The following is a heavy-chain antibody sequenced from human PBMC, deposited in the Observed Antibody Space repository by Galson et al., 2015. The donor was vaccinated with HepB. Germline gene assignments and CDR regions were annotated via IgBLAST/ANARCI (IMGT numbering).Heavy chain of an antibody. V-gene: IGHV3-9*01. J-gene: IGHJ4*02. CDR3: AKAGGGGVFGHFDY. Sequence: SLRLSCAASAFTFGDYAMHWFRQAPGKGLEWVSGISWNSDRIGYADSVKGRFTISRDNAKNSLYLQMNSLRPEDTALYYCAKAGGGGVFGHFDYWGQGTLVTVSS. D-gene: IGHD2-15*01. CDR2: ISWNSDRI. CDR1: AFTFGDYA.